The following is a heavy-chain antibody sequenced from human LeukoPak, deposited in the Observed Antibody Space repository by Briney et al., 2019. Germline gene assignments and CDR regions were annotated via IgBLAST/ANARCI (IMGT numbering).Heavy chain of an antibody. V-gene: IGHV1-3*01. J-gene: IGHJ4*02. CDR2: IKAGNGDT. CDR3: ARDDCGDTCYPGGY. Sequence: ASVKVSCKASGYIFTKYVVHWVRQAPGQRPDWMGWIKAGNGDTKYSQNFQDRLTITRDTYASTVYMELSSLTSEDTALYYCARDDCGDTCYPGGYWGQGTLVTVSS. CDR1: GYIFTKYV. D-gene: IGHD2-21*01.